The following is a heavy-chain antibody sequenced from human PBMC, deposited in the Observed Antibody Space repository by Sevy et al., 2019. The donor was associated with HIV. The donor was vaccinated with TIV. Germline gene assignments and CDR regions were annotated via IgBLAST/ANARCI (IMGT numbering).Heavy chain of an antibody. CDR3: AKTKDYHASRGAPFDF. D-gene: IGHD3-22*01. Sequence: ASVKVSCKVSGKTLSDLSMHWVRQAPGKGLEWMGSFDPEDGETLYAQNFRARVTMTEDTSTDTAYMELSSLSSEETALYYRAKTKDYHASRGAPFDFWGQRSLITVSS. CDR1: GKTLSDLS. CDR2: FDPEDGET. J-gene: IGHJ4*02. V-gene: IGHV1-24*01.